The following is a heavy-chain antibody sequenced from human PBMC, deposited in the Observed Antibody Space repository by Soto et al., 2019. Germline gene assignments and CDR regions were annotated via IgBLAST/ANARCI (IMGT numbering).Heavy chain of an antibody. D-gene: IGHD3-9*01. J-gene: IGHJ6*03. CDR1: GCSISSSSYY. CDR3: ARHISSIYYDILTAPGHMDV. V-gene: IGHV4-39*01. Sequence: SETLSLTCTVSGCSISSSSYYWGWIRQPPGKGLEWIGSIYYSGSTYYNPSLKSRVTISVDTSKNQFSLKLSSVTAADTAVYYCARHISSIYYDILTAPGHMDVWGKGTTVTVSS. CDR2: IYYSGST.